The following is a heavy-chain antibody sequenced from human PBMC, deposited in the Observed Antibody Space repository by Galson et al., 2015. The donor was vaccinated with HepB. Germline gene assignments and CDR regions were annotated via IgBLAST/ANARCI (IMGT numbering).Heavy chain of an antibody. D-gene: IGHD5-24*01. CDR1: GFTFSSYG. J-gene: IGHJ4*02. V-gene: IGHV3-30*18. CDR2: ISYDGSNK. CDR3: AKDRGDGYKSPDY. Sequence: SLRLSCAASGFTFSSYGMHWVRQAPGKGLEWVAVISYDGSNKYFADSVKGRFTISRDNSKNTLYLQMNSLRAEDTAVYYCAKDRGDGYKSPDYWGQGTLVTVSS.